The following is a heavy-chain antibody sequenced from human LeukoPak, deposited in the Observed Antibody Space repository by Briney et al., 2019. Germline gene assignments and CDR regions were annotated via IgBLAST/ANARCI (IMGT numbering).Heavy chain of an antibody. V-gene: IGHV1-2*02. D-gene: IGHD3-10*01. CDR1: GYTFTGYY. CDR2: INPNSGGT. Sequence: ASVKVSCKASGYTFTGYYMHWVRQAPGQGLEWMGWINPNSGGTNYAQKFQGRVTMTRGTSISTAYMELSRLRSDDTAVYYCARAWFGELLAYDPWGQGTLVTVSS. CDR3: ARAWFGELLAYDP. J-gene: IGHJ5*02.